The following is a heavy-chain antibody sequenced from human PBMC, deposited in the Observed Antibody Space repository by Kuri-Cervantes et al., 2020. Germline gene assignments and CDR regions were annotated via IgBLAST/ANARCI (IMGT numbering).Heavy chain of an antibody. J-gene: IGHJ6*03. CDR1: GFTFRSFG. D-gene: IGHD3-22*01. CDR3: ARVRVVMYYYYTMDV. V-gene: IGHV3-30*02. Sequence: GESLKISCVAAGFTFRSFGMHWVRQAPGKGLEWVAFIRHDGSNQYYGDSVKGRFTISRHNSKNTLYLQMNSLRTEDTAVYYCARVRVVMYYYYTMDVWGKGTTVTVSS. CDR2: IRHDGSNQ.